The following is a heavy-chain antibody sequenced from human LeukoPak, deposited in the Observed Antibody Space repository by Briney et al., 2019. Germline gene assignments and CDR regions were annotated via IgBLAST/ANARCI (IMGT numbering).Heavy chain of an antibody. J-gene: IGHJ4*02. CDR2: ISSDGGST. CDR1: GFTFSSYA. V-gene: IGHV3-64*01. Sequence: GGSLRLSCAASGFTFSSYAMHWVRQAPGKGLEYVSAISSDGGSTYYANSVKGRFTIFGDNSKNTLYLQMGSLRDEDMAVYYCARSGYCSGGSCYVDYWGQGALVTVSS. CDR3: ARSGYCSGGSCYVDY. D-gene: IGHD2-15*01.